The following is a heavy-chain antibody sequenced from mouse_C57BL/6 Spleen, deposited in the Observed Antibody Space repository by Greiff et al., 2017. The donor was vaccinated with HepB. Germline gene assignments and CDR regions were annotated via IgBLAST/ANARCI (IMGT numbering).Heavy chain of an antibody. CDR1: GFTFSDYG. CDR3: ARRGYYGSGDYFDY. V-gene: IGHV5-17*01. CDR2: ISSGSSTI. J-gene: IGHJ2*01. Sequence: EVKLQESGGGLVKPGGSLKLSCAASGFTFSDYGMHWVRQAPEKGLEWVAYISSGSSTIYYADTVKGRFTIARDNAKNTLFLQMTSLRSEDTAMYYCARRGYYGSGDYFDYWGQGTTLTVSS. D-gene: IGHD1-1*01.